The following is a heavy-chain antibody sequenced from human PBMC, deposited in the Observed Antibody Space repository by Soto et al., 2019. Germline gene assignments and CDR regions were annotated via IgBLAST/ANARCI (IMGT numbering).Heavy chain of an antibody. CDR2: IYPGDSDT. CDR1: GFSFTNYW. J-gene: IGHJ6*02. CDR3: ARRGQTAVYYYYGMDV. V-gene: IGHV5-51*01. Sequence: HGESLKISCKGSGFSFTNYWIGWVRQMPGKGLEWMGLIYPGDSDTRYSSSFQGQVTISADKSISTAYLQWSSLKASDTAMYYCARRGQTAVYYYYGMDVWGQGTTVTVSS.